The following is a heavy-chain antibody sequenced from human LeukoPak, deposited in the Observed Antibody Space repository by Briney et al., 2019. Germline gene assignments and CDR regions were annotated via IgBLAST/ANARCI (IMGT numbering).Heavy chain of an antibody. V-gene: IGHV4-38-2*02. CDR1: GYSISSGYY. CDR2: IYHSGST. CDR3: AVQTLITVTPNCFDP. J-gene: IGHJ5*02. D-gene: IGHD4-11*01. Sequence: ASVTLSLTCTVAGYSISSGYYWGWIRQPPGKGLEWIGSIYHSGSTYYNSSLKSRVTISVDTSKNQFSLKLSSVTAADTAVYYCAVQTLITVTPNCFDPRGQGTLVTVSS.